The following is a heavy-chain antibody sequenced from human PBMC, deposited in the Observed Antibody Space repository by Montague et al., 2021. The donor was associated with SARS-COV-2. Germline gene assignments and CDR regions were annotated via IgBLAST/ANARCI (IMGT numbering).Heavy chain of an antibody. CDR1: GFIFSDYY. Sequence: SLRLSCAASGFIFSDYYMTWIRQAPGKGLEWVSHISGSGSKTYYADSVKGRFTISRDTANNSVYLQMNFLGAEDTAVYYCARDQVGYGTFDIWGQGTMVTVSS. J-gene: IGHJ3*02. CDR3: ARDQVGYGTFDI. D-gene: IGHD5-12*01. CDR2: ISGSGSKT. V-gene: IGHV3-11*01.